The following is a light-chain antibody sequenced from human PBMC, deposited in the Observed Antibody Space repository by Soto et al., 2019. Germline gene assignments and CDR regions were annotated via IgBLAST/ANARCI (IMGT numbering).Light chain of an antibody. CDR3: QQYNSYPYT. CDR2: DAS. CDR1: QRISSW. Sequence: DIQMTQSPSTLSASVGDRVTITCRASQRISSWLSWYQQKPGKAPKLVIYDASSLESGVPSRFSGSGSGTEFTLAISSLQPDDFATYYCQQYNSYPYTFGQGTKLEIK. V-gene: IGKV1-5*01. J-gene: IGKJ2*01.